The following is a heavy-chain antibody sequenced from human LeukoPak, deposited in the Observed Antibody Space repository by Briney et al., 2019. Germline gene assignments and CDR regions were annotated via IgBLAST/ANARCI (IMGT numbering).Heavy chain of an antibody. CDR3: AKLPRYYDILTGYYLIDY. CDR2: IRGSGGST. D-gene: IGHD3-9*01. Sequence: GGSLRLSCAASGFTFSSYAMSWVRQAPGKGLEWVSAIRGSGGSTYYADSVKGRFTISRDNSKNTLYLQMNSLRAEDTAVYYCAKLPRYYDILTGYYLIDYWGQGTLVTVSS. CDR1: GFTFSSYA. J-gene: IGHJ4*02. V-gene: IGHV3-23*01.